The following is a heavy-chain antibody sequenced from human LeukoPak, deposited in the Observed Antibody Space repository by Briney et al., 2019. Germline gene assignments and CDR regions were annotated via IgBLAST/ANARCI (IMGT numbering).Heavy chain of an antibody. D-gene: IGHD1-1*01. J-gene: IGHJ2*01. CDR1: GFTFSSYD. Sequence: GGSLRLSCAASGFTFSSYDMHWVRQAPGRGLEWVAVISYDGSNKYYADSVKGRFTISRDNSKNTLYLQMNSLRAEDTAVYYCARELISTTWRGNRSYFDLWGRGTLVTVSS. CDR3: ARELISTTWRGNRSYFDL. V-gene: IGHV3-30*03. CDR2: ISYDGSNK.